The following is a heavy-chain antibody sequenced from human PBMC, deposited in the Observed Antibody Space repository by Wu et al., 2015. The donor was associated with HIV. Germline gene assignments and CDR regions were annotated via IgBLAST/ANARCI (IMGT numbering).Heavy chain of an antibody. V-gene: IGHV1-8*01. CDR2: MNPNSGNT. CDR1: GYTFTSYD. J-gene: IGHJ6*02. Sequence: QVQLVQSGAEVKKPGASVKVSCKASGYTFTSYDINWVRQATGQGLEWMGWMNPNSGNTGYAQKFQGRVTMTRNTSISTAYMELSSLRSEDTAVYYCARLPRPNYDILTGYILGHYGMDVWGQGTTVTVSS. D-gene: IGHD3-9*01. CDR3: ARLPRPNYDILTGYILGHYGMDV.